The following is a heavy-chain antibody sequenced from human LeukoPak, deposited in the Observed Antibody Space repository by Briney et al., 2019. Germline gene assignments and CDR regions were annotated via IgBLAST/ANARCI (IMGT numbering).Heavy chain of an antibody. CDR1: GFTLSTNA. Sequence: GGSLRLSCAASGFTLSTNAMSWVRQAPGKGLEWISGISGSGASTYYADSVKGRFTISRDDSRNTLYLQMNSLRGDDTAVYYCAKDVGKWESLHFFDYWGQGTLVTVSS. J-gene: IGHJ4*02. CDR3: AKDVGKWESLHFFDY. CDR2: ISGSGAST. D-gene: IGHD1-26*01. V-gene: IGHV3-23*01.